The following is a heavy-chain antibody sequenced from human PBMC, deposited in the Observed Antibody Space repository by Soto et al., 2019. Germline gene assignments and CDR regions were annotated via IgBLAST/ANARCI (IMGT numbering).Heavy chain of an antibody. D-gene: IGHD3-10*01. J-gene: IGHJ4*02. V-gene: IGHV3-23*01. CDR1: GFTFSSYA. Sequence: PGGSLRLSCAASGFTFSSYAMSWVRQAPGKGLEWVSAISGSGSRTYYADSVKGRFTITRDNAKNTLYLQMRSLTAEDTAVYYWAKESPDVGAPSVVRPPPCHFDRGGQGPLVTFPS. CDR2: ISGSGSRT. CDR3: AKESPDVGAPSVVRPPPCHFDR.